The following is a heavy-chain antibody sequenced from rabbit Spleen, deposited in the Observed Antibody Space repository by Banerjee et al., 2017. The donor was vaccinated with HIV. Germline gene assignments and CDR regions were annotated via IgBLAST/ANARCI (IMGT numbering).Heavy chain of an antibody. J-gene: IGHJ6*01. V-gene: IGHV1S40*01. Sequence: QSLEESGGDLVKPGGTLTLTCKASGFSFTSGYDLCWVRQAPGKGLEWIACIYAGSSGSTYSATWAKGRFTISKTSSTTVTLQMTSLTAADTATYFCARDTGTSFSTYGMDLWGQGTLVTVS. CDR1: GFSFTSGYD. CDR3: ARDTGTSFSTYGMDL. D-gene: IGHD7-1*01. CDR2: IYAGSSGST.